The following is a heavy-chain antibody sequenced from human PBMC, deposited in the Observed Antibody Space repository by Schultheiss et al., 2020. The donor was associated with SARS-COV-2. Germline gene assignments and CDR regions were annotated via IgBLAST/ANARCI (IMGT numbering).Heavy chain of an antibody. CDR1: GGSISSGGYY. V-gene: IGHV4-31*03. Sequence: SETLSLTCTVSGGSISSGGYYWSWIRQHPGKGLEWIGYIYYSGSTNYNPSLKSRVTISVDTSKNQFSLKLSSVTAADTAVYYCASDYGRNNWFDPWGQGTLVTSPQ. J-gene: IGHJ5*02. CDR2: IYYSGST. D-gene: IGHD4-17*01. CDR3: ASDYGRNNWFDP.